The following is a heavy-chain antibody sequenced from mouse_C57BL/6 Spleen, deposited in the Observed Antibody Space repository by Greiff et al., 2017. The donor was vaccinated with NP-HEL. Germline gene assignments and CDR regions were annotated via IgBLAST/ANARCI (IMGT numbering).Heavy chain of an antibody. CDR1: GYTFTSYW. V-gene: IGHV1-64*01. CDR2: IHPNSGST. D-gene: IGHD2-4*01. Sequence: QVQLQQSGAELVKPGASVKLSCKASGYTFTSYWMHWVKQRPGQGLEWIGMIHPNSGSTNYNEKFKSKATLTVDKSSSTAYMQLSSLTSEDSAVYDCARTGDYDGGGFAYWGQGTLVTVSA. J-gene: IGHJ3*01. CDR3: ARTGDYDGGGFAY.